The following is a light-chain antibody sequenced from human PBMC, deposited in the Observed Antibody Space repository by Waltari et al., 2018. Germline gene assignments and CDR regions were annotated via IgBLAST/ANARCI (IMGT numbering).Light chain of an antibody. Sequence: EVVFTQSPGTLSLSPAQTATLSCRASQNIGRYLVWYQQKSGQAPRLLIYGASTRATGIPDRFSGSGSGTDFSLTISRLEAEDFAVYYCQNHERLPATFGQGTKVEIK. CDR3: QNHERLPAT. V-gene: IGKV3-20*01. CDR2: GAS. J-gene: IGKJ1*01. CDR1: QNIGRY.